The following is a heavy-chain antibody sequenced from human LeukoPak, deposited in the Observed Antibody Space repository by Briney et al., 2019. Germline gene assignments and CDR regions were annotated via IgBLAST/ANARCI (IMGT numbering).Heavy chain of an antibody. CDR3: AAYSSSSGWLDP. D-gene: IGHD6-6*01. CDR1: GFTFSSYW. CDR2: IKKDGSEN. Sequence: GGSLRLSWAVSGFTFSSYWMSWVRQAPGKGLAWVASIKKDGSENYYVDSVKGRFTIPRDNAKNSLYLQMNSLRAEDTAVYYCAAYSSSSGWLDPWGQGTLVTVSS. J-gene: IGHJ5*02. V-gene: IGHV3-7*01.